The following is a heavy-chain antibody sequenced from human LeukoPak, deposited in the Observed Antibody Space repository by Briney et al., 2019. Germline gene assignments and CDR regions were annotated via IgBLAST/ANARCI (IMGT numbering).Heavy chain of an antibody. CDR3: ARFAAGAHAFDI. CDR2: ISSSSSTI. D-gene: IGHD3-10*01. CDR1: GFTFSSYS. J-gene: IGHJ3*02. Sequence: PGGSLRLSCAASGFTFSSYSMNWVRQAPGRGLEWVSYISSSSSTIYYADSVKGRFTISRDNAKNSLYLQMNSLRAEDTAVYYCARFAAGAHAFDIWGQGTMVTVSS. V-gene: IGHV3-48*04.